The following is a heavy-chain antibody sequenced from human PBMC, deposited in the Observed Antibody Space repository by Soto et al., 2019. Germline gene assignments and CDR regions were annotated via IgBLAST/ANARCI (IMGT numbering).Heavy chain of an antibody. CDR1: GGSISSGGYS. CDR2: IYYSGST. J-gene: IGHJ4*02. V-gene: IGHV4-61*08. Sequence: SETLSLTCAVSGGSISSGGYSWSGIRQPPGKGLEWIGYIYYSGSTNYNPSLKSRVTISVDTSKNQFSLKLSSVTAADTAVYYCARHPGYCSGGSCPGRIAYRGQGTLVTVSS. CDR3: ARHPGYCSGGSCPGRIAY. D-gene: IGHD2-15*01.